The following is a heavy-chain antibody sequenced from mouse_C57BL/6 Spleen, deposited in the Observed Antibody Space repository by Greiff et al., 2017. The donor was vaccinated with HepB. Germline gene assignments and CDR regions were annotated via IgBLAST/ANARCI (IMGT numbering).Heavy chain of an antibody. CDR1: GFSLTSYG. CDR3: ARNLYYYGSSWGDAMDY. V-gene: IGHV2-2*01. J-gene: IGHJ4*01. CDR2: IWSGGST. D-gene: IGHD1-1*01. Sequence: VQLVESGPGLVQPSQSLSITCTVSGFSLTSYGVHWVRQSPGKGLEWLGVIWSGGSTDYNAAFISRLSISKDNSKSQVFFKMISLQADDTAIYYCARNLYYYGSSWGDAMDYWGQGTSVTVSS.